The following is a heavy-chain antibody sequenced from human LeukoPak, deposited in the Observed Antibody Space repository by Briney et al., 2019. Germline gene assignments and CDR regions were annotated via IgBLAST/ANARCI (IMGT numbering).Heavy chain of an antibody. V-gene: IGHV3-23*01. CDR3: TKEGTLTRKLSFDY. CDR1: GFTFSAYA. D-gene: IGHD4-17*01. J-gene: IGHJ4*02. CDR2: ISGGGDFS. Sequence: GGSLRLSCAASGFTFSAYAMSWVRQAPGKGLEWVSAISGGGDFSYYADSVTGRFTISRDNSKNTLFLQMNSLRAEDTAIYYCTKEGTLTRKLSFDYWGPGTLVTVSS.